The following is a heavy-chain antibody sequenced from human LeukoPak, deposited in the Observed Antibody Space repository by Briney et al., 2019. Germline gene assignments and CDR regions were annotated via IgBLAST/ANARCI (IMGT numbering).Heavy chain of an antibody. CDR3: ARDGRVAVADTPFDY. D-gene: IGHD6-19*01. Sequence: SETLSLTCTVSGGSISSSSYYWGWIRQPPGKGLEWIGSIYYSGSTYYNPSLKSRVTISVDTSKNQFSLKLSSVTAADTAVYYCARDGRVAVADTPFDYWGQGTLVTVSS. CDR1: GGSISSSSYY. V-gene: IGHV4-39*07. J-gene: IGHJ4*02. CDR2: IYYSGST.